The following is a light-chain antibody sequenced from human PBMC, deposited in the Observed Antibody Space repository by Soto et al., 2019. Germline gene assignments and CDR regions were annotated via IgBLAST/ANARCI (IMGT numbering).Light chain of an antibody. V-gene: IGKV3-11*01. Sequence: IGLTQSPATLSLFPGERATLSCRASQSVSRYLAWYQQKPGQAPRLLIYDASNRATGIPARFSGSGSGTDFTLTISSLEPEDFAVYYCQQRSNWPRTFGPGTKVDIK. J-gene: IGKJ3*01. CDR2: DAS. CDR1: QSVSRY. CDR3: QQRSNWPRT.